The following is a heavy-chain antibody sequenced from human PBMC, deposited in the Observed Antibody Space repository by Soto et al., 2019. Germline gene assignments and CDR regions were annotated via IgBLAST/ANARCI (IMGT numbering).Heavy chain of an antibody. CDR1: GYNFAAYW. D-gene: IGHD5-18*01. CDR2: IDPTDSYT. V-gene: IGHV5-10-1*03. Sequence: EVQLVQSGAEVKKPGESLRISCKASGYNFAAYWISWVRQVPGKGLEWVANIDPTDSYTNYSPSFQGHVTISADKSITTAYMQWSSLKASDTGMYYCARRYKGYDFWGQGTLVTVSS. J-gene: IGHJ4*02. CDR3: ARRYKGYDF.